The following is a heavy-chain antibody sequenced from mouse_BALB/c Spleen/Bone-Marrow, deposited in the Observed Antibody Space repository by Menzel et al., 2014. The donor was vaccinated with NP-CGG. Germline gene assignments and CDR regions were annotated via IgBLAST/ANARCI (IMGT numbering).Heavy chain of an antibody. V-gene: IGHV3-1*02. Sequence: EVKLQESGPDLVKPSQSVSLTCTVTAYSITSDYGWHWIRQFPGNRLEWMAYIHYSGNTDYNPSLKSRIFITRDTSKNQFFLQLNSVTTEDTATYYCARETAIVADFDYWGQGTTLTVSS. CDR2: IHYSGNT. J-gene: IGHJ2*01. D-gene: IGHD1-1*01. CDR1: AYSITSDYG. CDR3: ARETAIVADFDY.